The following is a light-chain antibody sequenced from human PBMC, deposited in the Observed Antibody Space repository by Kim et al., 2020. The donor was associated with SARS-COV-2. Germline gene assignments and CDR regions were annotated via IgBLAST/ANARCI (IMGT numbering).Light chain of an antibody. CDR2: GAS. CDR3: QQEGGSPPYT. CDR1: QSVSSSY. J-gene: IGKJ2*01. V-gene: IGKV3-20*01. Sequence: EIVLPQSPGTLSLSPGERATLSCRASQSVSSSYLAWYQQKPGQAPRLVKYGASSRATGIADRFSGSGSGTDFTLTISRLEPEDFAVYYWQQEGGSPPYTVGQGTKLEIK.